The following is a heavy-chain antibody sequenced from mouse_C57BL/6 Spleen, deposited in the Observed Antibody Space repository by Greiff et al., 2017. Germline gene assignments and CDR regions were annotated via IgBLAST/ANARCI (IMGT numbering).Heavy chain of an antibody. CDR3: TCYDYGSSYVSY. V-gene: IGHV14-4*01. Sequence: VQLQQSGAELVRPGASVKLSCTASGFNIKDDYMHWVKQRPEQGLEWIGWIDPENGDTEYASKFQGKATITADTSSNTAYLQLSSLTSEDTAVYYCTCYDYGSSYVSYWGQGTTLTVSS. D-gene: IGHD1-1*01. J-gene: IGHJ2*01. CDR2: IDPENGDT. CDR1: GFNIKDDY.